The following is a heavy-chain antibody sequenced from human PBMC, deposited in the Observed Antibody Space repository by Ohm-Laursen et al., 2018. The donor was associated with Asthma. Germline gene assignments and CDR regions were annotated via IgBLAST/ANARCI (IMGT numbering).Heavy chain of an antibody. CDR1: GGTFSSYA. V-gene: IGHV1-69*13. Sequence: SVKVSCKSSGGTFSSYAISWVRQAPGQGLEWMGGIIPIFGTANYAQKFQGRVTITADESTSTAYMELSSLRSEDTAVYYCARYCSSTSCPYYYYGMDVWGQGTTVTVSS. J-gene: IGHJ6*02. CDR2: IIPIFGTA. D-gene: IGHD2-2*01. CDR3: ARYCSSTSCPYYYYGMDV.